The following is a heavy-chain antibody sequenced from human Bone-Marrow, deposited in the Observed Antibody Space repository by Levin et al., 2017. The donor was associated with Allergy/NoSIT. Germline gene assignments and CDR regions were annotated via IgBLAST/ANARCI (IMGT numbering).Heavy chain of an antibody. V-gene: IGHV4-34*01. CDR1: GGSFSGYY. D-gene: IGHD4-17*01. CDR3: AATATVTTRKPYYYYYGMDV. CDR2: INHSGST. Sequence: SETLSLTCAVYGGSFSGYYWSWIRQPPGKGLEWIGEINHSGSTNYNPSLKSRVTISVDTSKNQFSLKLSSVTAADTAVYYCAATATVTTRKPYYYYYGMDVWGQGTTVTVSS. J-gene: IGHJ6*02.